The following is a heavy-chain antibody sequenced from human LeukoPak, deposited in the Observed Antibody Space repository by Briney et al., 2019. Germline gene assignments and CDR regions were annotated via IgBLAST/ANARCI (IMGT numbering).Heavy chain of an antibody. CDR3: ARDQGNGYLGDY. Sequence: GASVKVSCKASGYTFTSYGISWVRQAPGQGLEWMGWISAYNGDTNYAQKVQGRVTMTTDTSTTTAYMELRSLRSDDTAVYYCARDQGNGYLGDYWGQGTLVTVSS. CDR1: GYTFTSYG. J-gene: IGHJ4*02. CDR2: ISAYNGDT. D-gene: IGHD3-22*01. V-gene: IGHV1-18*01.